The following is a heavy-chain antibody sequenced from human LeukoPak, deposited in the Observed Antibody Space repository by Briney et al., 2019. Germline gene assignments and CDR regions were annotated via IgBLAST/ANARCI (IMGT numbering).Heavy chain of an antibody. J-gene: IGHJ4*02. CDR1: GGSFSGYY. D-gene: IGHD3-22*01. V-gene: IGHV4-34*01. CDR3: ARALYYYDSSGYYQTSSIDY. Sequence: MPSETLSLTCAVYGGSFSGYYWSWIRQPPGKGLEWIGEINHSGSTNYNPSLKSRVTISEDTSKNQYSLKLSSVTAADTAVYYCARALYYYDSSGYYQTSSIDYWGQGTLVTVSS. CDR2: INHSGST.